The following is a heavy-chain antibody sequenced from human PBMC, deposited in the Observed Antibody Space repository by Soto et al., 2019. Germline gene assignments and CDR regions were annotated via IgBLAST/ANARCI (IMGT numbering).Heavy chain of an antibody. J-gene: IGHJ4*02. D-gene: IGHD1-20*01. CDR3: AKDRRNWNYLDY. Sequence: PGGSLRLSCAASGFTFSSYGMHWVRQAPGKGLEWVAVISYDGSNKYYADSVKGRFTISRDNSKNTLYLQMNSLRAEDTAVYYCAKDRRNWNYLDYCGQGTLVTVYS. CDR1: GFTFSSYG. CDR2: ISYDGSNK. V-gene: IGHV3-30*18.